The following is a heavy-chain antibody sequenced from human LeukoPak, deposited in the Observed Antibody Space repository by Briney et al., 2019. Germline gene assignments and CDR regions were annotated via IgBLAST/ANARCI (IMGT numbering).Heavy chain of an antibody. CDR1: GGSLSGYY. J-gene: IGHJ4*02. V-gene: IGHV4-59*01. Sequence: PSETLSLTCAVYGGSLSGYYWSWIRQPPGKGLEWIGYIYNSGSTDYNPSLKSRVTISVDTSKNQFSLKLSSVTAADTAVYYCAREDYCSGASCYRYFAYWGQGTLVTVSS. D-gene: IGHD2-15*01. CDR2: IYNSGST. CDR3: AREDYCSGASCYRYFAY.